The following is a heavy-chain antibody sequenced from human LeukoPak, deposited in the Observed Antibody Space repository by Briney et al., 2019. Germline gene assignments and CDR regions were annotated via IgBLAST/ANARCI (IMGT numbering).Heavy chain of an antibody. V-gene: IGHV4-61*02. J-gene: IGHJ3*02. CDR3: TLRNFGIGFHI. D-gene: IGHD3-3*01. CDR2: IFKRVST. CDR1: GASMSRGDYN. Sequence: SQTLSPTCTLYGASMSRGDYNWTWLRQPAWTGWEWIGRIFKRVSTNYNPSIKSRDTISQNTSKNQYCMDLTSVTGADTAVYYYTLRNFGIGFHIWAQGTLVTVSS.